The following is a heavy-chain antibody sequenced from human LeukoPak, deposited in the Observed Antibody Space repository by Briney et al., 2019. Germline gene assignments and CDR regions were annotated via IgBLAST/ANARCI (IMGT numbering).Heavy chain of an antibody. CDR1: GGSISSSSYY. CDR2: IYYSGDT. D-gene: IGHD5-18*01. CDR3: ARRLGSAMYFDY. Sequence: SETLSLTCTVSGGSISSSSYYWGWIRQPPGKGLEWIGNIYYSGDTYYNPSLKSRLTMSVDTSNNQFSLKLRSVTAADTAVYYSARRLGSAMYFDYWGQGTQVTVSS. V-gene: IGHV4-39*01. J-gene: IGHJ4*02.